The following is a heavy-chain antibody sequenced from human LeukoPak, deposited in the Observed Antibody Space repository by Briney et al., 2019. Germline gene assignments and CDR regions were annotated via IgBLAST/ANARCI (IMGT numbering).Heavy chain of an antibody. D-gene: IGHD1-26*01. J-gene: IGHJ4*02. CDR3: AQLKMGAISCFDY. Sequence: PGGSLRLSCAASGFTFSSYAMSWVRQAPGKGLEWVSAISGSGGSTYYADSVKGRFTISRDNSKNTLYLQMNSLRAEDTAVYYCAQLKMGAISCFDYWGQGTLITVSS. CDR1: GFTFSSYA. CDR2: ISGSGGST. V-gene: IGHV3-23*01.